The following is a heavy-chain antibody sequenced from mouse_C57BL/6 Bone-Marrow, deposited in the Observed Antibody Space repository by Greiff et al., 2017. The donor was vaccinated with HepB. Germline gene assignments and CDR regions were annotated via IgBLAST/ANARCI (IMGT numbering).Heavy chain of an antibody. CDR1: GYTFTSYG. Sequence: QVQLQQSGAELARPGDSVKLSCKASGYTFTSYGISWVKQRTGQGLEWIGEIYPRSGNNYYNEKFKGKATLTADKSSSTAYMELRSLTSEDSAVYFCARRRDSSGYDYAMDYWGQGTSVTVSS. CDR2: IYPRSGNN. V-gene: IGHV1-81*01. J-gene: IGHJ4*01. CDR3: ARRRDSSGYDYAMDY. D-gene: IGHD3-2*02.